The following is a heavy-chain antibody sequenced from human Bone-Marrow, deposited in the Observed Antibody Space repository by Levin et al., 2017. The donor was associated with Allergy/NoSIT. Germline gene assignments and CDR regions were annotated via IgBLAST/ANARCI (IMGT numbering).Heavy chain of an antibody. Sequence: SGPTLVKPTQTLTLTCTFSGFSLSTSGVGVGWIRQPPGKALEWLALIYWDDDKRYSPSLKSRLTITKDTSKNQVVLTMTNMDPVDTATYYCAHMRGDYTWGHYDYYMDGWGKGTTVTVSS. CDR1: GFSLSTSGVG. V-gene: IGHV2-5*02. CDR2: IYWDDDK. CDR3: AHMRGDYTWGHYDYYMDG. D-gene: IGHD2-2*02. J-gene: IGHJ6*03.